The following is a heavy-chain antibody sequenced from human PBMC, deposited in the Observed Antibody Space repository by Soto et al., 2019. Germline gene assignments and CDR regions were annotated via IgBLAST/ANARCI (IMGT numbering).Heavy chain of an antibody. CDR3: ARDPSAYCGGDCHSNY. V-gene: IGHV1-18*01. J-gene: IGHJ4*02. CDR1: GYTFTIYG. Sequence: GASVKVSCKASGYTFTIYGISWVRQAPGQGLEWMGWISAYNGNTNYAQKLQGRVTMTTDTSTSTAYMELRSLRSDDTAVYYCARDPSAYCGGDCHSNYWGQGTLVTVSS. CDR2: ISAYNGNT. D-gene: IGHD2-21*02.